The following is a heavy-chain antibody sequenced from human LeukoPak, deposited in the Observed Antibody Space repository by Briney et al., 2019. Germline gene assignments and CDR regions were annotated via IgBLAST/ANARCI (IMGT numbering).Heavy chain of an antibody. Sequence: PGGSLRLSWAASGFTFSSYAMSWVRQAPGKGLEWVSTISRRGDSTYVADSVKGRFTISRDNSKNSLYLQMNTVRAEDTAVYYCVKGPRPDITVAHTVENWGQGTLVTVSS. CDR1: GFTFSSYA. D-gene: IGHD6-19*01. J-gene: IGHJ4*02. V-gene: IGHV3-23*01. CDR3: VKGPRPDITVAHTVEN. CDR2: ISRRGDST.